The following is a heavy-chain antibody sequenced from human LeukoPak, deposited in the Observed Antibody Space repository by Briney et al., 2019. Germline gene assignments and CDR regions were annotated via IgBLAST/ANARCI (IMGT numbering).Heavy chain of an antibody. Sequence: PGGSLRLSCAASGFTFSSYEMNWVSQAPGKGLEWVSYISSSGSTIYYADSVKGRFTISRDNAKNSLYLQMNSLRAEDTAVYYCARDYDSSGYYDPHWGQGTLVTVSS. D-gene: IGHD3-22*01. J-gene: IGHJ4*02. CDR3: ARDYDSSGYYDPH. V-gene: IGHV3-48*03. CDR2: ISSSGSTI. CDR1: GFTFSSYE.